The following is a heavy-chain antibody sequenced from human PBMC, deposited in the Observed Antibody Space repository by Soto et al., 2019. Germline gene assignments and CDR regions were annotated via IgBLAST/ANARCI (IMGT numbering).Heavy chain of an antibody. CDR1: GFTFSSYA. J-gene: IGHJ4*02. V-gene: IGHV3-23*01. CDR3: AKLGGVAGNFDY. Sequence: EVQLLESGGGLVQPGGSLRLSCAASGFTFSSYAMSWVRQAPGKGLEWVSAISGSGGSTYYADSVKGRFTISRDNSKNTLYLQMNSLRDEDTAVYYCAKLGGVAGNFDYWGQGTLVTVSS. D-gene: IGHD6-19*01. CDR2: ISGSGGST.